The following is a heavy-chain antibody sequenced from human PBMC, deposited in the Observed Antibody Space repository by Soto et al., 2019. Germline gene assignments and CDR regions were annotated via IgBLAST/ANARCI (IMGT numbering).Heavy chain of an antibody. CDR3: AAVAPTPRVVPYGHIDY. D-gene: IGHD2-2*01. J-gene: IGHJ4*02. CDR1: GFTFSSYA. CDR2: ISGSGGST. V-gene: IGHV3-23*01. Sequence: GGSLRLSCAASGFTFSSYAMSWVRQAPGKGLEWVSAISGSGGSTYYADSVKGRFTISRDNSKNTLYLQMNSLRAEDTAVYYCAAVAPTPRVVPYGHIDYWGQGTLVTVSS.